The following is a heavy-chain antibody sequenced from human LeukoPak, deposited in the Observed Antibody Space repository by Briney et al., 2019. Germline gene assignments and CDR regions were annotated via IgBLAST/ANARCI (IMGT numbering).Heavy chain of an antibody. V-gene: IGHV3-30*02. D-gene: IGHD1-14*01. J-gene: IGHJ4*02. CDR1: GFTFSSYG. CDR2: TPYDGRKE. Sequence: GGSLRLSCAASGFTFSSYGMHWVRQAPGKGLEWVAFTPYDGRKEYYADSVKGRFTIYRDNSKNTLYLQMNSLKSDDTAVYYCAKDSRYYYIDYWGQGTLVTVSS. CDR3: AKDSRYYYIDY.